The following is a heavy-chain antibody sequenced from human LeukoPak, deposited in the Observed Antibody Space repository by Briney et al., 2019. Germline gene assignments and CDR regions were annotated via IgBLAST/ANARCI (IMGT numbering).Heavy chain of an antibody. D-gene: IGHD3-22*01. Sequence: SETLSLTCTVSGGSISGYYRSWIRQAPGRGLEWVGYIFYSVCSHYTPSLQSPVTISLDTSQNPFSLKLSPVTAAGTAVYYCARHYHDSSGYFYQDYWGQGTLVTVSS. V-gene: IGHV4-59*08. J-gene: IGHJ4*02. CDR1: GGSISGYY. CDR2: IFYSVCS. CDR3: ARHYHDSSGYFYQDY.